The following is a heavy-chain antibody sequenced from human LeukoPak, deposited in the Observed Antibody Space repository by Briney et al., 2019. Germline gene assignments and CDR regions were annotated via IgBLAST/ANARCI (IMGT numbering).Heavy chain of an antibody. D-gene: IGHD1-26*01. CDR3: ACGGSYLSPDY. CDR1: GGSISSSSYY. J-gene: IGHJ4*02. V-gene: IGHV4-39*07. CDR2: IYYSGST. Sequence: PSETLSLTCTVSGGSISSSSYYWGWIRQPPGKGLEWIGSIYYSGSTYYNPSLKSRVTISVDTSKNQFSLKLSSVTAADTAVYYCACGGSYLSPDYWGQGTLVTVSS.